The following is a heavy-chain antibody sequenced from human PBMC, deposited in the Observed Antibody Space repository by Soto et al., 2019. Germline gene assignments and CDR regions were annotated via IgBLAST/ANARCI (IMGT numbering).Heavy chain of an antibody. V-gene: IGHV3-30*18. Sequence: LSCAAAGCTFSSYGMHWVRQSPGKGLEWVAVISYDGSNKYYADSVKGRFTISRDNSKNTLYLQMNSLRAEDTAVYYCAKDRVAGDYDFWSGSKSTNYYYYYGMDVWGQGTMVTVSS. D-gene: IGHD3-3*01. CDR2: ISYDGSNK. J-gene: IGHJ6*02. CDR1: GCTFSSYG. CDR3: AKDRVAGDYDFWSGSKSTNYYYYYGMDV.